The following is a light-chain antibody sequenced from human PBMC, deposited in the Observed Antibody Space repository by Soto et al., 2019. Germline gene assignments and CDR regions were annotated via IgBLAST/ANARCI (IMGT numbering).Light chain of an antibody. CDR2: DVT. Sequence: QSALTQPRSVSGSPGQSVTISCTGTSSDVGGYNFVSWYQQHPGKAPKLVISDVTKRPSGVPDRFSGSKSGNTASLTISGLQAEDEADYYCSSYSTTSTLVFGSGTKVTVL. CDR1: SSDVGGYNF. J-gene: IGLJ1*01. V-gene: IGLV2-11*01. CDR3: SSYSTTSTLV.